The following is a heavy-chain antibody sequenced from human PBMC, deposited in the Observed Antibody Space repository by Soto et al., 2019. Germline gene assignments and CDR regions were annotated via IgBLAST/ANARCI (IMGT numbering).Heavy chain of an antibody. V-gene: IGHV4-4*02. Sequence: QVQLQESGPGLVNPSGTLSLTCAVSGGSISSSNWWSWVRQHPGKGQEWIGAIYHSGSTNYNPSLKSRVTISVDKYKTQFSLKLSSVTAAAKAVYYCSRVSGSYYYGMDVWGQGTTVTVSS. CDR3: SRVSGSYYYGMDV. J-gene: IGHJ6*02. CDR2: IYHSGST. CDR1: GGSISSSNW.